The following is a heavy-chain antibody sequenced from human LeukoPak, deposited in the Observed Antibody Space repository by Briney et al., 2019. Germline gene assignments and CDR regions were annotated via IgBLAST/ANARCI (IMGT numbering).Heavy chain of an antibody. CDR3: ARGARLGGSYYYYYYMDV. CDR1: GGTFSSYA. J-gene: IGHJ6*03. Sequence: SVKVSCKASGGTFSSYAISWVRQAPGQGLEWMGGIIPIFGTANYAQKLQGRVTIATDESTSTAYMELSSLRSEDTAVYYCARGARLGGSYYYYYYMDVWGKGTTVTVSS. V-gene: IGHV1-69*05. D-gene: IGHD2-15*01. CDR2: IIPIFGTA.